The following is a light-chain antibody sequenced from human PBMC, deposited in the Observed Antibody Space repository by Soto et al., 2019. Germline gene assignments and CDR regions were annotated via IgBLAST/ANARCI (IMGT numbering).Light chain of an antibody. Sequence: EIVLTQSPDTLSLSPGERATLSCRASQSVSSSYLAWYQQKPGQAPRLLIYGASNRATGIPDRFSGSGSGTDFTLTISRLEPEDFAVYYCQQYGSSGTFGQGTMVDI. J-gene: IGKJ1*01. CDR1: QSVSSSY. V-gene: IGKV3-20*01. CDR3: QQYGSSGT. CDR2: GAS.